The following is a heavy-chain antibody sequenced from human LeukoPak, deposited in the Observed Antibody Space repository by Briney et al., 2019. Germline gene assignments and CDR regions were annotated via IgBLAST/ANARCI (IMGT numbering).Heavy chain of an antibody. J-gene: IGHJ4*02. CDR3: ARPYYDFWSGYNIYYFDY. CDR1: GYTFTGYY. CDR2: INPNSGGT. Sequence: ASVKVSCKASGYTFTGYYMHWVRQAPGQGLEWMGWINPNSGGTNYAQKFQGRVTMTRDTSISTAYMELSRLRSDDTAVYYCARPYYDFWSGYNIYYFDYWDQGTLVTVSS. D-gene: IGHD3-3*01. V-gene: IGHV1-2*02.